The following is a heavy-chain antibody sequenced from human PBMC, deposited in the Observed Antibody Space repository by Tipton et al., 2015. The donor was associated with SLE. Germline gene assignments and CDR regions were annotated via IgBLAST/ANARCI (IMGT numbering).Heavy chain of an antibody. CDR3: ARVDATMAPNGPQSLLAEYFRP. V-gene: IGHV4-4*07. CDR2: IYTSGST. J-gene: IGHJ1*01. CDR1: GGSIRTYY. Sequence: TLSLTCTVSGGSIRTYYWSWIRQPAGKGLEWIGRIYTSGSTNYNPSLKSRATISVDTSKNQFSLNLSSVTAADTAQYFCARVDATMAPNGPQSLLAEYFRPWGQGTLVIVSS. D-gene: IGHD5-18*01.